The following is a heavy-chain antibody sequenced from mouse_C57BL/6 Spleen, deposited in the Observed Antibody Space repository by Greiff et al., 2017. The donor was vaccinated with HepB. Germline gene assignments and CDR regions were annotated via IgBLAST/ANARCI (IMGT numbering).Heavy chain of an antibody. CDR3: ARFGYYGSSSYFDV. Sequence: QVQLQQPGAELVRPGSSVKLSCKASGYTFTSYWMHWVKQRPIQGLEWIGNIDPSDSETHYNQKFKDKATLTVDKSSSTAYMQLSSLTYEDSAVYYCARFGYYGSSSYFDVWGTGTTVTVSS. CDR2: IDPSDSET. V-gene: IGHV1-52*01. J-gene: IGHJ1*03. D-gene: IGHD1-1*01. CDR1: GYTFTSYW.